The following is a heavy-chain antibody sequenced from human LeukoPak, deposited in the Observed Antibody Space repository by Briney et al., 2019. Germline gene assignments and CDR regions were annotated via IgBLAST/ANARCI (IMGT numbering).Heavy chain of an antibody. CDR2: IKSDGSST. Sequence: PGGSLRLSCAASGFTFSSYSMNWVRQAPGKGLVWVSRIKSDGSSTSYADFVKGRFTISRDNAKNTLYLQMNSLRAEDTAVYYCARGDPTVTTTGSGGLDIWGQGTTVTVSS. CDR1: GFTFSSYS. J-gene: IGHJ3*02. V-gene: IGHV3-74*01. D-gene: IGHD4-17*01. CDR3: ARGDPTVTTTGSGGLDI.